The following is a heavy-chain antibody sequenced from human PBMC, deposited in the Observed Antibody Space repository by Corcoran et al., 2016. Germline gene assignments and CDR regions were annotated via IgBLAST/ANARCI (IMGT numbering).Heavy chain of an antibody. D-gene: IGHD1-1*01. CDR3: ANDPWQLERGSYFDY. J-gene: IGHJ4*02. CDR1: GFTFSSYG. Sequence: QVQLVESGGGVVQPGRSLRLSCAASGFTFSSYGMHWVRQAPGKRLEWVAVISYAGSNKYYADSVKGRFTISRDNSKNTLYLQMNSLRPEETAVYYCANDPWQLERGSYFDYWGQGTLVTVSS. CDR2: ISYAGSNK. V-gene: IGHV3-30*18.